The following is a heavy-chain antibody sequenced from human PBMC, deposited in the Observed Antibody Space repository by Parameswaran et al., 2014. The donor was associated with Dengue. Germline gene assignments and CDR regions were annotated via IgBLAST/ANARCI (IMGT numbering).Heavy chain of an antibody. CDR3: ARQAPIFGVRGDWFDP. CDR2: IYWNDDK. V-gene: IGHV2-5*01. D-gene: IGHD3-3*01. Sequence: WIRQPPGKALEWLALIYWNDDKRYSPSLKSRLTITKDTSKNQVVLTMTNMDPVDTATYYCARQAPIFGVRGDWFDPWGQGTLVTVSS. J-gene: IGHJ5*02.